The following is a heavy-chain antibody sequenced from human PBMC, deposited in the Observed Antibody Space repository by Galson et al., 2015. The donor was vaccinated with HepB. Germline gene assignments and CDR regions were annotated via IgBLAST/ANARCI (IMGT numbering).Heavy chain of an antibody. J-gene: IGHJ4*02. V-gene: IGHV3-11*06. CDR3: ARDLLVVGESCCYFDY. D-gene: IGHD2-15*01. CDR1: GFTFSDYY. CDR2: ISSSSSYT. Sequence: SLRLSCAASGFTFSDYYMSWIRQAPGKGLEWVSYISSSSSYTNYADSGKGRFTISRDNAKNSLYLQMNSLRAEDTAVYYCARDLLVVGESCCYFDYWGQGTLVTVSS.